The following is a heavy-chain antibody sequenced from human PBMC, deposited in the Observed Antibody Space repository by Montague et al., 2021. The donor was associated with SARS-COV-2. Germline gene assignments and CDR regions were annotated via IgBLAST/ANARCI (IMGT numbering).Heavy chain of an antibody. CDR2: TYHSGST. CDR3: ARLGVVPSPRTFDP. V-gene: IGHV4-4*02. CDR1: GASISSNNW. Sequence: SETLSLTCEVSGASISSNNWWIWVRQSPGKGLEWTGETYHSGSTNYNPSLRGRVTISVDKSKNQFSLKVNSVSAADTAVYYCARLGVVPSPRTFDPWGQGTLVTVSS. D-gene: IGHD3-10*01. J-gene: IGHJ5*02.